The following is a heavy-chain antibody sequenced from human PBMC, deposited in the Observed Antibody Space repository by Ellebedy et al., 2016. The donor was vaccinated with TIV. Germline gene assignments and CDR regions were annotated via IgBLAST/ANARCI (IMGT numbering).Heavy chain of an antibody. V-gene: IGHV1-8*01. Sequence: ASVKVSXXASGYTFTSYDINWVRQATGQGLEWMGWMNPKSGNTGYAQKFQGRVTMTRNTSISTAYMELSSLRSEDTAVYFCARGAYYDSGGYHPENSDYWGQGTLVTVSS. J-gene: IGHJ4*02. CDR1: GYTFTSYD. CDR2: MNPKSGNT. D-gene: IGHD3-22*01. CDR3: ARGAYYDSGGYHPENSDY.